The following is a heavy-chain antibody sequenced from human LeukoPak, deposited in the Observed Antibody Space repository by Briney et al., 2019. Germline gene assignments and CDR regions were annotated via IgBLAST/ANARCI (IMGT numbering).Heavy chain of an antibody. CDR1: GFTFNTYG. V-gene: IGHV3-21*01. D-gene: IGHD3-16*02. CDR3: ARYYYDYVWGSYRYTGYFDY. Sequence: GGSLRLSCAASGFTFNTYGMNWVRQAPGKGLEWVSYITSSSSYKLYRDSVKGRFTISRDNAKNSLYLQMNSLRAEDTAVYYCARYYYDYVWGSYRYTGYFDYWGQGTLVTVSS. CDR2: ITSSSSYK. J-gene: IGHJ4*02.